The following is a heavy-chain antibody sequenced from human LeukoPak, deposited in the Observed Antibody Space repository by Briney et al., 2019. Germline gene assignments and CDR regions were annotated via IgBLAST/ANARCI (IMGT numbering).Heavy chain of an antibody. V-gene: IGHV4-34*01. J-gene: IGHJ4*02. D-gene: IGHD6-13*01. CDR3: GRVDSSSWYLGY. CDR1: GGSFSGYY. CDR2: INHSGST. Sequence: PSETLSLTCAVYGGSFSGYYWSWIRQPPGKGLEWIGEINHSGSTNYNPSLKSRVTISVDTSKNQFSLKLSSVTAADTAVYYCGRVDSSSWYLGYWGQGTLVTVSS.